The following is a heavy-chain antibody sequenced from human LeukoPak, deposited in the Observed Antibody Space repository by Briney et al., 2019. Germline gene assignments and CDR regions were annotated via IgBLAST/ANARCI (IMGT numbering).Heavy chain of an antibody. V-gene: IGHV6-1*01. Sequence: SQTLSLTCAISGDSVSRTNIAWNWIRQSPSRGLEWLGRTYYRSKWYNDYAVSVISRITINPDTSKNQFSLELTSVTAADTAVYSCATNGNPGRNWFDPWGQGTLVTVSS. CDR2: TYYRSKWYN. J-gene: IGHJ5*02. CDR3: ATNGNPGRNWFDP. D-gene: IGHD1-26*01. CDR1: GDSVSRTNIA.